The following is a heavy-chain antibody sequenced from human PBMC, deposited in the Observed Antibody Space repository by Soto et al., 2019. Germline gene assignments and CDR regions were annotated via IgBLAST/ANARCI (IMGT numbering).Heavy chain of an antibody. Sequence: GGSLRLSCAAAGFPISTFAMSCVRPAPGKGPGWVSAISGSGGSTYYADSEKGRFTISRDNSKNTLYLQMNSLRAEDTAVYYCSKGPGGYYESSSYYLCDYWGEGTLVTV. CDR2: ISGSGGST. V-gene: IGHV3-23*01. D-gene: IGHD3-22*01. J-gene: IGHJ4*02. CDR1: GFPISTFA. CDR3: SKGPGGYYESSSYYLCDY.